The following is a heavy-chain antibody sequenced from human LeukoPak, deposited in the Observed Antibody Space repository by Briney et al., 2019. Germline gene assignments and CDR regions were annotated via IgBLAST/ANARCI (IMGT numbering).Heavy chain of an antibody. CDR1: GGSISSSSYY. CDR3: AGGNFWSGHCQH. Sequence: PSETLSLTCTVSGGSISSSSYYWGWIRQPPGKGLEWIGSIYYSESTNYNPSLKSRVTISVDTSKNQFSLKLSSVTAADTAVYCCAGGNFWSGHCQHWGQGTLVTVSS. D-gene: IGHD3-3*01. CDR2: IYYSEST. J-gene: IGHJ1*01. V-gene: IGHV4-39*07.